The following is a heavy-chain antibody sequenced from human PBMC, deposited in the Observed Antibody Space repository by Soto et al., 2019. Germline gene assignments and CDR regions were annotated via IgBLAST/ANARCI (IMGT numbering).Heavy chain of an antibody. CDR3: ARLPSIAAIYYFDY. V-gene: IGHV4-39*01. CDR1: GGSISSSSYY. Sequence: PSETLSLTCTVSGGSISSSSYYWGWIRQPPGKGLEWIGSIYYSGSTYYNPSLKSRVTISVDTSKNQFSLKLSSVTAADTAVYYCARLPSIAAIYYFDYWGQGTLVTVSS. CDR2: IYYSGST. D-gene: IGHD6-25*01. J-gene: IGHJ4*02.